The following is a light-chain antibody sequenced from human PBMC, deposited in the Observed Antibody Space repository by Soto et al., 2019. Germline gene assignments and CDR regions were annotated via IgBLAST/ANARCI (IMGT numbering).Light chain of an antibody. CDR2: GAS. CDR1: QSVSNTY. CDR3: QQYDTYPLT. J-gene: IGKJ4*01. Sequence: EVVWTQSPGTLSLSPGERATLSCRASQSVSNTYVAWYQHIPGQTPRLLIYGASTRATGIPARFSGSGPGTDFTLTISSLEPEDFAVYYCQQYDTYPLTFGGGTKVDIK. V-gene: IGKV3-20*01.